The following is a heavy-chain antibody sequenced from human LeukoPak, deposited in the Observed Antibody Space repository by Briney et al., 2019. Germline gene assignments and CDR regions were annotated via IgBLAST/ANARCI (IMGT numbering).Heavy chain of an antibody. CDR1: GFTFNSYS. Sequence: PGGSLRLSCAASGFTFNSYSMNWVRQAPGKGLEWVSSISSSSRYIYYADSVKGRLTISRDNAKNSLYLQMNSLRAEDTAVYYCARDKWFGETDYWGQGTLVTVSS. D-gene: IGHD3-10*01. CDR2: ISSSSRYI. CDR3: ARDKWFGETDY. V-gene: IGHV3-21*06. J-gene: IGHJ4*02.